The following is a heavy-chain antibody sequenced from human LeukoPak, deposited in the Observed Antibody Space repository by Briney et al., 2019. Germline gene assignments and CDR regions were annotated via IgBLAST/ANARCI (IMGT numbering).Heavy chain of an antibody. V-gene: IGHV3-7*01. Sequence: GGSLRLSCVASGFTFSSRDWMTWVRQAPGKGLEWVANIKQDGSEKNYVDSVKGRFTISRDNAKNSVDLQMNSLRAEDTAVYYCARVRYDSSGYYSIFDYWGQGTLVTVSS. CDR3: ARVRYDSSGYYSIFDY. CDR2: IKQDGSEK. D-gene: IGHD3-22*01. J-gene: IGHJ4*02. CDR1: GFTFSSRDW.